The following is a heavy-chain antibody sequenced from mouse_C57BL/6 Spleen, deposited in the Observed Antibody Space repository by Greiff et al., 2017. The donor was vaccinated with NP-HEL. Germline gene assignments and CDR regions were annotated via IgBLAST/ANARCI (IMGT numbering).Heavy chain of an antibody. V-gene: IGHV1-52*01. D-gene: IGHD3-2*02. Sequence: VKLQESGAELVRPGSSVKLSCKASGYTFTSYWMHWVKQRPIQGLEWIGNIDPSDSETHYNQKFKDKATLTVDKSSSTAYMQLSSLTSEDSAVYYCARSSTAQAYAMDYWGQGTSVTVSS. CDR3: ARSSTAQAYAMDY. J-gene: IGHJ4*01. CDR2: IDPSDSET. CDR1: GYTFTSYW.